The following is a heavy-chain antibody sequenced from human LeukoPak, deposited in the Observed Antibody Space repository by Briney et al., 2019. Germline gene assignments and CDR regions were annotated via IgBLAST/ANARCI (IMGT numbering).Heavy chain of an antibody. CDR3: AREEITVTDAFDI. CDR2: INSDGTTI. D-gene: IGHD4-17*01. Sequence: GGSLRLSCAASGFTFSDYWMHWVRQAPGKGLVWVSRINSDGTTINYADSVKGRFSISRDNAKSTLYLQMNSLRAEDMAVYYCAREEITVTDAFDIWGQGTMVTVSS. V-gene: IGHV3-74*01. CDR1: GFTFSDYW. J-gene: IGHJ3*02.